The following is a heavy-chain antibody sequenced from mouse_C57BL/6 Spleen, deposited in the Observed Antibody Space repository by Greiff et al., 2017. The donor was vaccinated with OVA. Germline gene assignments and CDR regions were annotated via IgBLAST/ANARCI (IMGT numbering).Heavy chain of an antibody. CDR1: GFTFSSYT. V-gene: IGHV5-9*01. D-gene: IGHD1-1*01. J-gene: IGHJ3*01. CDR2: ISGGGGNT. Sequence: EVKLMESGGGLVKPGGSLKLSCAASGFTFSSYTMSWVRQTPEKRLEWVATISGGGGNTYYPDSVKGRFTISRDNAKNTLYLQMSSLRAEDTALYYCARHDYGSSSAYWGQGTLVTVSA. CDR3: ARHDYGSSSAY.